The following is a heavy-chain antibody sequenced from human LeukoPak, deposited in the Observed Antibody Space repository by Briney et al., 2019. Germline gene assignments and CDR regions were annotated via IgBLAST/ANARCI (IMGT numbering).Heavy chain of an antibody. CDR2: IYYSGST. Sequence: PSQTLSLTCTVSGGSISSYYWSWIRQPPGKGLEWIGYIYYSGSTNYNPSLKGRVTISVDTSKNQFSLKLSSVTAADTAVYYCAREDSSGYYVDYWGQGTLVTVSS. CDR3: AREDSSGYYVDY. CDR1: GGSISSYY. J-gene: IGHJ4*02. D-gene: IGHD3-22*01. V-gene: IGHV4-59*01.